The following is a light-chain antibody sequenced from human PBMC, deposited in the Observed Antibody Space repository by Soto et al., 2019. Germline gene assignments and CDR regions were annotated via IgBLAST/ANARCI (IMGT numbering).Light chain of an antibody. J-gene: IGLJ3*02. V-gene: IGLV2-11*01. CDR1: NSDVGGYNF. CDR2: DVN. CDR3: CSYAGSYTGV. Sequence: QSALTQPRSVPGSPGQSVTISCTGTNSDVGGYNFVSWYQQHPGKAPKLMMYDVNKRPSGVPDRFSASKSGNTASLTISGLQAEDEADYYCCSYAGSYTGVFGGGTKVTVL.